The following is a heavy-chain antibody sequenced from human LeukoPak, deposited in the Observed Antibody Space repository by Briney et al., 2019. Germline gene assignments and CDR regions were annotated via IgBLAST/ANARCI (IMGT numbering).Heavy chain of an antibody. D-gene: IGHD1-14*01. CDR2: IYYSGST. Sequence: SQTLSLTCTVSGGSISSGDYYWSWIRQPPGKGLEWIGYIYYSGSTNYNPSLKSRVTISVDTSKNQFSLKLSSVTAADTAVYYCARSPGVTAFDYWGQGTLVTVSS. CDR3: ARSPGVTAFDY. V-gene: IGHV4-61*08. CDR1: GGSISSGDYY. J-gene: IGHJ4*02.